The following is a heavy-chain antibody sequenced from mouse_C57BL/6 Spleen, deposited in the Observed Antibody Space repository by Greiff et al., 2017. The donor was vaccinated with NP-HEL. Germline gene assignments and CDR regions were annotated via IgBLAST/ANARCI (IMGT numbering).Heavy chain of an antibody. CDR1: GYTFTSYG. V-gene: IGHV1-81*01. CDR2: IYPRSGNT. J-gene: IGHJ1*03. D-gene: IGHD4-1*01. CDR3: ARGGLGRWYCEV. Sequence: QVQLQQSGAELARPGASVKLSCKASGYTFTSYGISWVKQRTGQGLEWIGEIYPRSGNTYYTEKFKGQATLTADTSSSTAYMELRSLTSEDAAVYFCARGGLGRWYCEVWGTGTTVTVSS.